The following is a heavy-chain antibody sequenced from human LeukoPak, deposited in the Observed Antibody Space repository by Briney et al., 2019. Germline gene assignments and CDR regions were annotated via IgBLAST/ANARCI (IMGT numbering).Heavy chain of an antibody. CDR1: GFTFPTYW. CDR3: ARGYGDIDY. V-gene: IGHV3-74*01. Sequence: GGSLRLSCATSGFTFPTYWMHWVRQAPGKGLVWVSRVNSDGSRTDYADSVKGRFTVSRDNAKNTLYLQMNSLRAEDTAVYYCARGYGDIDYWGQGTLVTVSS. J-gene: IGHJ4*02. CDR2: VNSDGSRT. D-gene: IGHD4-17*01.